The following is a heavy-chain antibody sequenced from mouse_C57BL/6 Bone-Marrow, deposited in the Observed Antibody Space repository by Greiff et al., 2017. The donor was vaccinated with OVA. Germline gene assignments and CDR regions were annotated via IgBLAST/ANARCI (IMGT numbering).Heavy chain of an antibody. CDR1: GYTFTDYY. Sequence: QVQLQQSGAELVRPGASVKLSCKASGYTFTDYYISWVKQRPGQGLEWIGRIYPGSGNINYNEKFKGKATLTAEKSSSTAYMQLSSLTSDDSAVYFGARSERLRDDFDYWGQGTTLTVSS. CDR3: ARSERLRDDFDY. CDR2: IYPGSGNI. V-gene: IGHV1-76*01. J-gene: IGHJ2*01. D-gene: IGHD2-2*01.